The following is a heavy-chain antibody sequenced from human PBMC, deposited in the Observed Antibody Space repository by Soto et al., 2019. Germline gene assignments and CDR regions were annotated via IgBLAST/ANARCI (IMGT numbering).Heavy chain of an antibody. CDR1: GGSFSGYY. D-gene: IGHD1-26*01. Sequence: QVQLQQWGAGLLKPSETLSLTCAVYGGSFSGYYWSWIRQPPGKGLEWIGEINHSGSTNYNPSLKSRVTISVDTSKNQFSLKLSSVTAADTAVYYCARVGVGATQKDVAFDIWGQGTMVTVSS. V-gene: IGHV4-34*01. CDR3: ARVGVGATQKDVAFDI. CDR2: INHSGST. J-gene: IGHJ3*02.